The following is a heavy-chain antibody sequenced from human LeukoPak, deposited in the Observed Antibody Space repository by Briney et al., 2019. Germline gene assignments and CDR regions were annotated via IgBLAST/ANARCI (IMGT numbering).Heavy chain of an antibody. D-gene: IGHD2-15*01. Sequence: ASVKVSCKASGGTFSSYAISWVRQAPGQGLEWMGWMNPNSGNTGYAQKFQGRVTMTRNTSITTAYMELSSLSSEDTAVYYCARGRYCSGGSCYNGMDVWGQGTTVTVSS. V-gene: IGHV1-8*02. CDR2: MNPNSGNT. CDR3: ARGRYCSGGSCYNGMDV. CDR1: GGTFSSYA. J-gene: IGHJ6*02.